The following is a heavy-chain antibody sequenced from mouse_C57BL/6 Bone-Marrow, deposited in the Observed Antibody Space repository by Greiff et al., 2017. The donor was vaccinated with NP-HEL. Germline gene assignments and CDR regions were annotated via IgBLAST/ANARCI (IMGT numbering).Heavy chain of an antibody. CDR1: GYTFTGNW. V-gene: IGHV1-9*01. Sequence: QVQLQQSGAELMKPGASVNLSCKATGYTFTGNWIEWVKQRPGHGLEWIGEILPGSGNTYYNERFKGKATFTADTSSNTAYMQLSSLTTEDSAIYYCARDYYGSSYFDYWGQGTTLTVSS. CDR2: ILPGSGNT. D-gene: IGHD1-1*01. CDR3: ARDYYGSSYFDY. J-gene: IGHJ2*01.